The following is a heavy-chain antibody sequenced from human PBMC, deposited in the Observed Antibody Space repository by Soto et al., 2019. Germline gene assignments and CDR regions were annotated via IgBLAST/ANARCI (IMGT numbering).Heavy chain of an antibody. J-gene: IGHJ4*02. CDR1: GGTFSSYT. CDR3: ARGVVSHNYYFDY. V-gene: IGHV1-69*02. CDR2: IIPILGIA. D-gene: IGHD3-3*01. Sequence: QVQLVQSGAEVKKPGSSVKVSCKASGGTFSSYTISWVRQAPGQGLEWMGRIIPILGIANYAQKFRGRVTITADKSTSTAYMELSSLRSEDTAVYYCARGVVSHNYYFDYWGQGTLVTVSS.